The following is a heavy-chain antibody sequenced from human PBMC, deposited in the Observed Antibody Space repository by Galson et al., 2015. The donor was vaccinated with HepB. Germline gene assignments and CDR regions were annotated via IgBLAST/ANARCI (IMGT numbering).Heavy chain of an antibody. CDR3: TKVAGYSSGQPDY. CDR1: GFAFSSYA. Sequence: LRLSCAASGFAFSSYATNWVRPAPGKGLEWVSLISSSGETTYYAASAKGRFTISRDNSRNTLYLQMNSLRAEDTAVYYCTKVAGYSSGQPDYWGQGTLLTVSS. J-gene: IGHJ4*02. D-gene: IGHD6-19*01. CDR2: ISSSGETT. V-gene: IGHV3-23*01.